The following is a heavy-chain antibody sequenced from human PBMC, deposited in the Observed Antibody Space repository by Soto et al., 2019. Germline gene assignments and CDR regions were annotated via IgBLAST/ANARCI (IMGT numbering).Heavy chain of an antibody. D-gene: IGHD5-12*01. CDR2: FDPEDGET. CDR1: GYTLTELS. CDR3: ATDVTTMGAFDI. V-gene: IGHV1-24*01. J-gene: IGHJ3*02. Sequence: ASVKGSCKVSGYTLTELSMHWVRQAPGKGLEWMGGFDPEDGETIYAQKFQGRVIMTEDTSTDTAYMELSSLRSEDTAVYYCATDVTTMGAFDIWGQGTMVTVSS.